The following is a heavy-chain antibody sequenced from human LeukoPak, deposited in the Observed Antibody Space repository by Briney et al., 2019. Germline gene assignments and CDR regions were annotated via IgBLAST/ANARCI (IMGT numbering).Heavy chain of an antibody. CDR3: AREDQPGPTTVVTRSEYFQH. CDR1: GYTLTELS. Sequence: GASVKAPCKVSGYTLTELSMHWVRQASGKGLEWMVGFDPEGGETIYEQKFQGRVTMTEDTSTDTAYMELSSLRSEDTAVYYCAREDQPGPTTVVTRSEYFQHCGQSNLVTVSS. J-gene: IGHJ1*01. CDR2: FDPEGGET. V-gene: IGHV1-24*01. D-gene: IGHD4-23*01.